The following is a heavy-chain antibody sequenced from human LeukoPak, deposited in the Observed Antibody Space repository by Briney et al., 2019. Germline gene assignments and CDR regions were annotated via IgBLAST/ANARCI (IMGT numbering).Heavy chain of an antibody. CDR2: INWNGGST. V-gene: IGHV3-20*04. D-gene: IGHD3-3*01. CDR3: ARGYDFWSGYPSFDY. CDR1: GFTFDDYG. Sequence: PGGSLRLSCAASGFTFDDYGMSWVRQAPGKGLEWVSGINWNGGSTGYAASVKGRSTTSRDNAKTSLSLQMNSLRAEDTALYYCARGYDFWSGYPSFDYWGQGTLVTVSS. J-gene: IGHJ4*02.